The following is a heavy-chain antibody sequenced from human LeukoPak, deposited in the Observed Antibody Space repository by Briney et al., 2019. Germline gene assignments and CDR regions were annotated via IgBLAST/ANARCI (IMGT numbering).Heavy chain of an antibody. CDR2: ISGSGGST. D-gene: IGHD3-10*01. V-gene: IGHV3-23*01. J-gene: IGHJ4*02. CDR3: ARHLYYYGSGSYLSASN. Sequence: PGGSLRLSCAASGFTFSSYGMSWVRQAPGKGLEWVSAISGSGGSTYYADSVKGRFTISRDNSKNTLYLQMNSLRAEDTAVYYCARHLYYYGSGSYLSASNWGQGTLVTVSS. CDR1: GFTFSSYG.